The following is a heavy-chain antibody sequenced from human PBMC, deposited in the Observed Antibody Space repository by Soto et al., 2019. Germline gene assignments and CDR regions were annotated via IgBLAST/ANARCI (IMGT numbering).Heavy chain of an antibody. CDR3: ARRSGYSGYVDYYYSGMDV. CDR1: GGSFSGYY. V-gene: IGHV4-34*01. Sequence: QVQLQQWGAGLLKPSETLSLTCAVYGGSFSGYYWSWIRQPPGKGLEWIGEINHSGSTNYNPSLISRFTISIDTPMKLFVLNLSPVDAADTAVDCFARRSGYSGYVDYYYSGMDVWGEGTTVTVSS. CDR2: INHSGST. D-gene: IGHD5-12*01. J-gene: IGHJ6*04.